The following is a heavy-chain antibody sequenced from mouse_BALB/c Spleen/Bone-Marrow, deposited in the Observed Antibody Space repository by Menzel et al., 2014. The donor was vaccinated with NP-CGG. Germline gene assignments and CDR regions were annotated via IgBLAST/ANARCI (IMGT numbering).Heavy chain of an antibody. D-gene: IGHD1-1*01. Sequence: QVQLQQSGAELVRPGVSVKISCKGSGYTFTDYAMHWVKQSRAKSLEWIGVISTYYGDASYNQKFKGKATMTVDKSSSTAYMELARLTSEDSAIYYCARESIYYYGSTLDYWGQGTTLTVSS. CDR1: GYTFTDYA. CDR3: ARESIYYYGSTLDY. V-gene: IGHV1S137*01. J-gene: IGHJ2*01. CDR2: ISTYYGDA.